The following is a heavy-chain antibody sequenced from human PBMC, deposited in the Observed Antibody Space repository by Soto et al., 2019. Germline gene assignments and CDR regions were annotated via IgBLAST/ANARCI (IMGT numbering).Heavy chain of an antibody. D-gene: IGHD6-13*01. V-gene: IGHV1-69*12. Sequence: QVQLVQSGAEVKKPGSSVKVSCKASGGTFSSYAISWVRQAPGQGLEWMGGIIPSFGTADYAQKFQGRVTITADESTSTAYMELSSLRSADTAVYYCASLIAAAGPPHSPRYYYGMDVWGQGTTVTVSS. J-gene: IGHJ6*02. CDR1: GGTFSSYA. CDR3: ASLIAAAGPPHSPRYYYGMDV. CDR2: IIPSFGTA.